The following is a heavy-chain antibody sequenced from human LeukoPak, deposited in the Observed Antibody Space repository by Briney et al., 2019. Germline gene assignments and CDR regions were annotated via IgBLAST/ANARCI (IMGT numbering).Heavy chain of an antibody. CDR2: ITSSGNTI. D-gene: IGHD4-17*01. J-gene: IGHJ4*02. CDR1: GFTFSSYE. Sequence: GGSLRLSCAASGFTFSSYEMNWVRQAPGKGLEWVSYITSSGNTIYYADSVKGRFTISRDNAKNSLYLQMNSLRAEDTAVYYCARLTTMTTTGGPFDYWGQGTLVTVSS. V-gene: IGHV3-48*03. CDR3: ARLTTMTTTGGPFDY.